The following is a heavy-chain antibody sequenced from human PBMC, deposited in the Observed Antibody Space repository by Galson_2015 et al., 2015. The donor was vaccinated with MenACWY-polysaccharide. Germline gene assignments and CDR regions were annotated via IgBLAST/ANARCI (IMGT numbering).Heavy chain of an antibody. J-gene: IGHJ4*02. CDR3: VKGSWADY. V-gene: IGHV3-23*01. CDR2: IIAGGGRT. D-gene: IGHD6-13*01. CDR1: GFTFSTYD. Sequence: SLRLSCAASGFTFSTYDMTWARQAPGKGLEWVSTIIAGGGRTYYADSVKGRFTISRDNSENTLYLQMNSLRVEDTAVYYCVKGSWADYWGQGTLVTFSS.